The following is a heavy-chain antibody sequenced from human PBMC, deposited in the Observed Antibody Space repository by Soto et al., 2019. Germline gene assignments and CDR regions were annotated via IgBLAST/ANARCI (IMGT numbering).Heavy chain of an antibody. CDR1: GGTFSSYA. CDR2: IIPIFGTA. V-gene: IGHV1-69*13. J-gene: IGHJ5*02. Sequence: SVKVSCKASGGTFSSYAISWVRQAPGQGLEWMGGIIPIFGTANYAQKFQGRVTITADESTSTAYMELSSLRSEDTAVYYCARYDFWSGYHGWFDPWGQGTLVTVSS. CDR3: ARYDFWSGYHGWFDP. D-gene: IGHD3-3*01.